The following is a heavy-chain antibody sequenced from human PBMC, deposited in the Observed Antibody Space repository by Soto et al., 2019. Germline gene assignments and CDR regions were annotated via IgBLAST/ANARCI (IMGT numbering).Heavy chain of an antibody. CDR3: AKDVSSRRWFDP. V-gene: IGHV4-4*07. J-gene: IGHJ5*02. CDR1: GASLRSYH. D-gene: IGHD3-16*01. Sequence: QVQLQESGPGLVKTSETLSLTCAVSGASLRSYHWSWIRQPAGKGLEWIGRMQHTGNTNYNPSLKSRVTMSVDTSKNQISLKMTSVTAADTAVYFCAKDVSSRRWFDPWGQGILVIVSS. CDR2: MQHTGNT.